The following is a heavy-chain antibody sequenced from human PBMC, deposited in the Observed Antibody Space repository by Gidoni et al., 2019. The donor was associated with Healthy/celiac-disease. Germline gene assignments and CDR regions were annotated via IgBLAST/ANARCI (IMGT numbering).Heavy chain of an antibody. CDR2: INHSGST. J-gene: IGHJ4*02. D-gene: IGHD2-8*01. CDR1: GGSFSGYY. CDR3: ARRRAWGVPTY. V-gene: IGHV4-34*01. Sequence: QVQLQQWGAGLFKPSETLSLTCAVYGGSFSGYYWSWIRQPPGKGLEWIGEINHSGSTNYNPSLKSRVTISVDTSKNQFSMKLSSVTAADTAVYYCARRRAWGVPTYWGQGTLVTVSS.